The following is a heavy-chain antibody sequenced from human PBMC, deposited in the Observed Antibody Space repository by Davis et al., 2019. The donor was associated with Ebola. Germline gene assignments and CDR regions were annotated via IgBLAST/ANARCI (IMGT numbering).Heavy chain of an antibody. CDR1: GGSFSGYY. Sequence: MPSETLSLTCAVYGGSFSGYYWSWIRQPPGKGLEWIGEINHSGSTNYNPSLKSRVTISVDTSKNQFSLKLSSVTAADTAVYYWARFGYYRGYYGMDVWGQGTTVTVSS. CDR2: INHSGST. J-gene: IGHJ6*02. D-gene: IGHD3-3*01. CDR3: ARFGYYRGYYGMDV. V-gene: IGHV4-34*01.